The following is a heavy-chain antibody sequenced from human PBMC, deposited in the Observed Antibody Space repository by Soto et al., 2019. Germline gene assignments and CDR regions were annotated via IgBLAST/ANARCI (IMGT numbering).Heavy chain of an antibody. CDR2: IIPIFGTA. V-gene: IGHV1-69*13. Sequence: ASVKVSCKASGGTFSSYAISWVRQAPGQGLEWMGGIIPIFGTANYAQKFQGRVTITADESTSTAYMELSSLRSEDTAVYYCATGKPTAIVSNWGQGTLVSVSS. D-gene: IGHD5-18*01. CDR1: GGTFSSYA. J-gene: IGHJ4*02. CDR3: ATGKPTAIVSN.